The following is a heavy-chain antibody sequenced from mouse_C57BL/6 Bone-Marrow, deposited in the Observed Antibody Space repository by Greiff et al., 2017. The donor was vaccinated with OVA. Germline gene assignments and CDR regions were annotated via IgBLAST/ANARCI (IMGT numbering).Heavy chain of an antibody. J-gene: IGHJ2*01. D-gene: IGHD2-4*01. V-gene: IGHV3-6*01. CDR2: ISYDGSN. Sequence: ESGPGLVKPSQSLSLTCSVTGYSITSGYYWNWIRQFPGNKLEWMGYISYDGSNNYNPSLKNRISITRDTSKNQFFLKLNSVTTEDTATYYCARVGMIKYYFDYWGQGTTLTVSS. CDR3: ARVGMIKYYFDY. CDR1: GYSITSGYY.